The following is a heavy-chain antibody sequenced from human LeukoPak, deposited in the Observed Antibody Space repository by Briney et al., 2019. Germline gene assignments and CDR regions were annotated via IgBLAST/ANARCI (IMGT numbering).Heavy chain of an antibody. CDR1: GGSISSSSYY. CDR3: ASAIPIHYDFWSGYFDY. CDR2: IYYSGST. J-gene: IGHJ4*02. D-gene: IGHD3-3*01. V-gene: IGHV4-39*07. Sequence: SETLSLTCTVSGGSISSSSYYWGWIRQPPGKGLEWIGSIYYSGSTYYNPSLKSRVTISVDTSKNQFSLKLSSVTAADTAVYYCASAIPIHYDFWSGYFDYWGQGTLVTVSS.